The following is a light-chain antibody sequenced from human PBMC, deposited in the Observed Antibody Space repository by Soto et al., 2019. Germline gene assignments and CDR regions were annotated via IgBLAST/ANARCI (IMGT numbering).Light chain of an antibody. V-gene: IGLV2-14*01. J-gene: IGLJ2*01. Sequence: QSALTQPASVSGSPGQSITISCTGTSSDVGGYNYVSWYQQHPGKAPKLMIYDVSNRPSGVSNRFSGSKSGNTASLTISGRQAEDEADYYCSSYTSSVGVFGGGTKVTVL. CDR3: SSYTSSVGV. CDR1: SSDVGGYNY. CDR2: DVS.